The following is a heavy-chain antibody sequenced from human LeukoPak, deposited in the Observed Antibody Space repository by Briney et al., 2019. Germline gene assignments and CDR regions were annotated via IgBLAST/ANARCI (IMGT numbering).Heavy chain of an antibody. D-gene: IGHD6-13*01. CDR3: ARGKSSSWSRPNWFDP. Sequence: GASVKVSCKASGGTFSSYAIIWVRQAPGQRLEWMGRIIPIFGIANYPQKFQGRVTITADKSTSTAYMELSSLRSEDTAVYYCARGKSSSWSRPNWFDPWGQGTLVTVSS. V-gene: IGHV1-69*04. J-gene: IGHJ5*02. CDR1: GGTFSSYA. CDR2: IIPIFGIA.